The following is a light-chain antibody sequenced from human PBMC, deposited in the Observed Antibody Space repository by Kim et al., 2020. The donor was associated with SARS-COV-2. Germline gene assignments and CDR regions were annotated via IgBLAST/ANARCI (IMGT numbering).Light chain of an antibody. CDR3: QQYYNWPGT. CDR1: QGVSSK. Sequence: ETRRENPTLPCRARQGVSSKLAWYQQNPGQAPRLLIYGASTRATGLPARFSGSGSGTEFTLTISSLQSEDFAVYYCQQYYNWPGTFGQGTKVDIK. J-gene: IGKJ1*01. V-gene: IGKV3-15*01. CDR2: GAS.